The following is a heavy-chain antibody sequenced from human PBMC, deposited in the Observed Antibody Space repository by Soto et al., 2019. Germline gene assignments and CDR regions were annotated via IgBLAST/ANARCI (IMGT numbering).Heavy chain of an antibody. CDR1: GFTFSSYA. Sequence: GGSLRLSCAASGFTFSSYAMHWVRQAPGKGLEWVAVISYDGSNKYYADSVKGRFTISRDNSKNTLYLQMNSLRAEDTAVYYCARELVLYSSSWLHNYYYYYGMDVWGQGTTVTVSS. CDR3: ARELVLYSSSWLHNYYYYYGMDV. J-gene: IGHJ6*02. CDR2: ISYDGSNK. V-gene: IGHV3-30-3*01. D-gene: IGHD6-13*01.